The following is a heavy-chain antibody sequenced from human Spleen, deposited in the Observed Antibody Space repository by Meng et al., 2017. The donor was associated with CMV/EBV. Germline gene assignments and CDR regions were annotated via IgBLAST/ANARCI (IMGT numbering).Heavy chain of an antibody. V-gene: IGHV1-58*01. J-gene: IGHJ6*02. CDR2: IVVGSGNT. CDR3: ARRRDSSSLDETKGYYYYGMDV. Sequence: SVKVSCKASGFTFTSSAVQWVRQARGQRLEWVGWIVVGSGNTNYAQKFQERVTITRDMSTSTAYMELSSLRSEDTAVYYCARRRDSSSLDETKGYYYYGMDVWGQGTTVTVSS. CDR1: GFTFTSSA. D-gene: IGHD6-13*01.